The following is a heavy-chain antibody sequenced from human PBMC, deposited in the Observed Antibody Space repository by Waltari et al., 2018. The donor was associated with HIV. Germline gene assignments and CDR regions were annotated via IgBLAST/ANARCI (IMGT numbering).Heavy chain of an antibody. J-gene: IGHJ4*02. Sequence: QVQLVQSGAEVKKPGASVKVPCKASGYTLTGYYMHWVRQAPGQGLEWMGRINPYSGRTVYAQKFQRKITMTWDTSISKAYMELSRRRSDDTAVYYCASAIDSSSWYRSTRTLDYWRQGTLVTVSS. CDR2: INPYSGRT. V-gene: IGHV1-2*06. CDR1: GYTLTGYY. CDR3: ASAIDSSSWYRSTRTLDY. D-gene: IGHD6-13*01.